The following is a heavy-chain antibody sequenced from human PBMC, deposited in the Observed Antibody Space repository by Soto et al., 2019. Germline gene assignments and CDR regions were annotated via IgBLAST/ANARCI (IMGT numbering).Heavy chain of an antibody. CDR2: ISGSDGST. Sequence: PGGSLRLSCAASGFTFSSYAMNWVRQAPGKGLEWVSVISGSDGSTYYADSVKGRFTISRDNSKNTLNLQMNSLRAEDTAVYYCANGAGYYYDSSGYHGDYWGQGTLVTVS. CDR1: GFTFSSYA. D-gene: IGHD3-22*01. CDR3: ANGAGYYYDSSGYHGDY. V-gene: IGHV3-23*01. J-gene: IGHJ4*02.